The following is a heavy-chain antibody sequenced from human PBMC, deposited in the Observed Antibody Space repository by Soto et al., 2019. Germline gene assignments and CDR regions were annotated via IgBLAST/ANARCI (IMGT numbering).Heavy chain of an antibody. CDR2: IGIRSIHM. Sequence: EVQLVESGGGLVKPGVSLSLSCAASGFTFSTYNMYWVRQPPGKGLEWVSSIGIRSIHMYYADKVKGRFTLSRDNPRNSLYLQMSSLRADDTAVYNCARLHLGTVTAFDYWGQGTPVTVSS. V-gene: IGHV3-21*01. D-gene: IGHD2-21*02. CDR1: GFTFSTYN. CDR3: ARLHLGTVTAFDY. J-gene: IGHJ4*02.